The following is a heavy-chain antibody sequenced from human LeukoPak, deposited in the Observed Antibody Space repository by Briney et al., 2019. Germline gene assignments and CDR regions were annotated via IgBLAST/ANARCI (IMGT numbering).Heavy chain of an antibody. V-gene: IGHV4-34*01. CDR1: GGSFSGYY. Sequence: SETLSLTCAVYGGSFSGYYWSWIRQPPGKGLEWIGEINHSGSTNYNPSLKSRVTISVDTSKNRFSLKLSSVTAADTAVYYCARGHDGFLDYWGQGTLVTVSS. J-gene: IGHJ4*02. CDR3: ARGHDGFLDY. D-gene: IGHD5-24*01. CDR2: INHSGST.